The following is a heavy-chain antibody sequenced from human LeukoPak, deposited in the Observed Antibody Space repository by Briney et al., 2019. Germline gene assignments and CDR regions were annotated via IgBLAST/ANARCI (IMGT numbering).Heavy chain of an antibody. CDR3: TTGWNYQHDAFDI. V-gene: IGHV3-15*01. CDR2: IKSKTDGGTT. Sequence: GGSLRLSCAASGFTFSNAWMSWVRQAPGKGLEWVGRIKSKTDGGTTDYAAPVKGRFTISRDDSKNTLYLQMNSLKTEDTAVYYCTTGWNYQHDAFDIWGQGTMVTVSS. CDR1: GFTFSNAW. D-gene: IGHD1-7*01. J-gene: IGHJ3*02.